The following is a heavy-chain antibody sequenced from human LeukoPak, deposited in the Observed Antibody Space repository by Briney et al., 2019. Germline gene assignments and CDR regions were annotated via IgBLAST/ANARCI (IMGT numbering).Heavy chain of an antibody. CDR3: ARGGYSSSAFDY. D-gene: IGHD6-6*01. CDR2: IYYSGST. V-gene: IGHV4-59*11. Sequence: SETLSLTCTVSGASIRSHYWSWVRLPPGKGLEWIGYIYYSGSTDYNPSLKSRVSISVDTSKNQFSLRLSSVTAADTAMYYCARGGYSSSAFDYWGQGTLGNVSS. J-gene: IGHJ4*02. CDR1: GASIRSHY.